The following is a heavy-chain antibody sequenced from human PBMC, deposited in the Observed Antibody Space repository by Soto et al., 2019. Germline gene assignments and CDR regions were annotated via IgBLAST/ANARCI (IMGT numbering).Heavy chain of an antibody. CDR2: IYYSGST. V-gene: IGHV4-59*01. CDR3: ARGGVAKDY. D-gene: IGHD5-12*01. Sequence: SETLSLTCTVSGGSISSYCWSWIRQPPGKGLEWIGYIYYSGSTNYNPSLKSRVTISVDTSKNQFSLKLSSVTAADTAVYYCARGGVAKDYWGQGTLVTVSS. J-gene: IGHJ4*02. CDR1: GGSISSYC.